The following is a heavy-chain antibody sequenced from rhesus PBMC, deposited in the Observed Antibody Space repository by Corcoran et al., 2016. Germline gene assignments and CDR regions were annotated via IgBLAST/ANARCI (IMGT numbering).Heavy chain of an antibody. CDR1: GASISSYW. CDR3: AREDTSSGWYSDY. D-gene: IGHD6-31*01. CDR2: INGGRGST. Sequence: QVQLQDSGPGLVKPSATRSPTCPVSGASISSYWWSWLRPSSGKGLEWIGEINGGRGSTYYNPSLKSRVPISKDASKNPFSLRLSSVTAADTAVYYCAREDTSSGWYSDYWGQGVLVTVSS. J-gene: IGHJ4*01. V-gene: IGHV4-80*01.